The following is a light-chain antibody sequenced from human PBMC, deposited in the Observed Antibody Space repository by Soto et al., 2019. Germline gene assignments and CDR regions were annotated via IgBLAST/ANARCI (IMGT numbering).Light chain of an antibody. CDR1: QSVSSSD. Sequence: IMLSQAPGTLSLYPGERATLSCRASQSVSSSDLAWYQQKPGQAPRLLIYGASSRATGIPDRFSGSGSGTDFTLTIIRLEPEDFAVYYWQQYCSSPTFGQGTLLEIK. J-gene: IGKJ5*01. CDR2: GAS. V-gene: IGKV3-20*01. CDR3: QQYCSSPT.